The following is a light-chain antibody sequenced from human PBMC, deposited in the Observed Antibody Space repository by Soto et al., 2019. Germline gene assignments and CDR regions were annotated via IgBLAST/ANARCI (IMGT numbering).Light chain of an antibody. Sequence: EIVLTQSPGTLSLSPGERATLSCRASQSVGSTYLAWYQQKPGQAPKLLIYGVSSRATGIPDRFSGSGSGTDFTLTISRLEPEDFAVYYCQRYATSPLTFGPGTKVDI. V-gene: IGKV3-20*01. CDR3: QRYATSPLT. J-gene: IGKJ3*01. CDR2: GVS. CDR1: QSVGSTY.